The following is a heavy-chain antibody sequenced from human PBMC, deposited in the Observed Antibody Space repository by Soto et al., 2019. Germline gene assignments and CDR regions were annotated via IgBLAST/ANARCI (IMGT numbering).Heavy chain of an antibody. D-gene: IGHD2-2*01. CDR3: ARQYCSSTRCYQYFDY. CDR2: IYSSGNT. J-gene: IGHJ4*02. V-gene: IGHV4-59*08. Sequence: QVQLQEPGPGLVKPSETLSLTCTVSGGSISSYYWSWIRQSPEKGLEWIGYIYSSGNTNYNPSLKSRVTISVDTSENQFSLKLSSVTAADTAVYYCARQYCSSTRCYQYFDYWGQGTLVTVST. CDR1: GGSISSYY.